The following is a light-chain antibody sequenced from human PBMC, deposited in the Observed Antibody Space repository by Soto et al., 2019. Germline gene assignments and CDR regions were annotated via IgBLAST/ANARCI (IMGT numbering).Light chain of an antibody. CDR3: QQYGSSPQA. CDR1: QSVSSSY. CDR2: GAS. Sequence: EIVLTQSPGTLSLYPGERATLSCRASQSVSSSYLAWYQQKPGQAPRLLIYGASSRATGIPDRFSGSGSGTDFTLTISRLEPEDFAVYYCQQYGSSPQAFGQGRRLEI. V-gene: IGKV3-20*01. J-gene: IGKJ5*01.